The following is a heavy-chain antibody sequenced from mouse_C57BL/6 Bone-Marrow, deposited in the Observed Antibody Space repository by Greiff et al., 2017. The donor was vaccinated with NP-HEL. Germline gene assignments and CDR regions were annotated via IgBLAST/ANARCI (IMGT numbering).Heavy chain of an antibody. J-gene: IGHJ2*01. D-gene: IGHD1-1*01. Sequence: EVMLVESGGDLVKPGGSLKLSCAASGFTFSSYGMSWVRQTPDKRLEWVATISSGGSYTYYPDSVKGRFTISRDNAKNTLYLQMSSLKSEDTAMYYCARHSYGSSYDYFDYWGQGTTLTVSS. CDR2: ISSGGSYT. CDR1: GFTFSSYG. V-gene: IGHV5-6*01. CDR3: ARHSYGSSYDYFDY.